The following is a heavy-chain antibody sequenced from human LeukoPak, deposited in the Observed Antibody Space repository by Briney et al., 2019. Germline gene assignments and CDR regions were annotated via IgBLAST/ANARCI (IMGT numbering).Heavy chain of an antibody. Sequence: TSETLSLTCTVSGYSITSGFFWGWIRQPPGQGLEWIGSISHSGMTYHNPPLKSRVTMSVDTSKNQFSLELSSVTAADTAVYYCTRRISSGSYSDYWGQGSLVTVSS. J-gene: IGHJ4*02. CDR2: ISHSGMT. D-gene: IGHD1-26*01. CDR1: GYSITSGFF. V-gene: IGHV4-38-2*02. CDR3: TRRISSGSYSDY.